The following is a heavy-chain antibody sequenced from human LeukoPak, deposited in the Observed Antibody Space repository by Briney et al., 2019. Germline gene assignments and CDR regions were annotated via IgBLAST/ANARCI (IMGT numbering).Heavy chain of an antibody. CDR1: GYTFTSYG. CDR2: ISAYNGNT. V-gene: IGHV1-18*01. Sequence: GASVKVSCKASGYTFTSYGISWVRQAPGQGLEWMGWISAYNGNTNYAQKLQGRVTMTTDTSTSTVYMELSSLRSEDTAVYYCARAGGYCGRISCPYYFDYWGQGSLVAVSS. J-gene: IGHJ4*02. CDR3: ARAGGYCGRISCPYYFDY. D-gene: IGHD2-15*01.